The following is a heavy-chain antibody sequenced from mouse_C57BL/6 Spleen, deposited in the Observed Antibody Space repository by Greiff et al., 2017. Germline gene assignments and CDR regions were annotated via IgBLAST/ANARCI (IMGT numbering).Heavy chain of an antibody. CDR3: TRTTVVPYYFDY. V-gene: IGHV1-15*01. CDR1: GYTFTDYE. CDR2: IDPETGGT. J-gene: IGHJ2*01. Sequence: QVQLKESGAELVRPGASVTLSCKASGYTFTDYEMHWVKQTPGHGLEWIGAIDPETGGTAYNQKFKGKAILTADKSSSTAYMELRSLTSEDSAVYYCTRTTVVPYYFDYWGQGTTLTVSS. D-gene: IGHD1-1*01.